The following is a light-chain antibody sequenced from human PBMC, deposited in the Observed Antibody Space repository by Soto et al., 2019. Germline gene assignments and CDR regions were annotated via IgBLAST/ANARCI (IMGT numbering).Light chain of an antibody. Sequence: EFVLTQSPGTLALSTGERATLSCRASHTIRNNYLAWYQQKPGQAPRLLIYDASSRATGIPDRFRGGGSGTEFTLTISSLQSEDFAVYYCQQYNNWPAIFGQGTKVDIK. CDR2: DAS. V-gene: IGKV3-20*01. CDR3: QQYNNWPAI. J-gene: IGKJ1*01. CDR1: HTIRNNY.